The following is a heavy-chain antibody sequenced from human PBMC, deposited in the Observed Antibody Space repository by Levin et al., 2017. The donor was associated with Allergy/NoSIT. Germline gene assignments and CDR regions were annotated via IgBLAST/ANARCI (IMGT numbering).Heavy chain of an antibody. Sequence: GGSLRLSCVAPGFSFSDYWLTWVRQAPGKGVEWVANIKPDGSEKYYADSVTGRFNISRDNAQNSLYLQMKYLSAEDTAVYYCASPYSSDWVFDLWGPGTMVTVSS. J-gene: IGHJ3*01. D-gene: IGHD6-19*01. CDR1: GFSFSDYW. CDR3: ASPYSSDWVFDL. V-gene: IGHV3-7*01. CDR2: IKPDGSEK.